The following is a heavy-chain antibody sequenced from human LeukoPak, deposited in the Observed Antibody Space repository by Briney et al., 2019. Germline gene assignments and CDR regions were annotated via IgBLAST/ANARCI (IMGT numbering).Heavy chain of an antibody. CDR2: INSDGSST. Sequence: GGSLRLSCAASGFTFSSYWMHWVRQAPGKGLVWVSRINSDGSSTSYADSVKGRFTISRDNAKNTLYLQMNSLRAEDTAVYYCAREEVTMVRGVDYWGQGTLVTVSS. CDR1: GFTFSSYW. D-gene: IGHD3-10*01. CDR3: AREEVTMVRGVDY. J-gene: IGHJ4*02. V-gene: IGHV3-74*01.